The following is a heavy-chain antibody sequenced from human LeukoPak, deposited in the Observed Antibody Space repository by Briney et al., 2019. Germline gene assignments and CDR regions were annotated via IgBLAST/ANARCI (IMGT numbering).Heavy chain of an antibody. D-gene: IGHD6-19*01. Sequence: TGGSLRLSCAASGFTFSSYAMSWVRQAPGKGLEWVSAISGSGGSTYYANSVKGRFTISRDNSKNTLYLQMNSLRAEDTAVYYCARGTGYSSGWYYYYWGQGTLVTVSS. J-gene: IGHJ4*02. CDR3: ARGTGYSSGWYYYY. CDR2: ISGSGGST. CDR1: GFTFSSYA. V-gene: IGHV3-23*01.